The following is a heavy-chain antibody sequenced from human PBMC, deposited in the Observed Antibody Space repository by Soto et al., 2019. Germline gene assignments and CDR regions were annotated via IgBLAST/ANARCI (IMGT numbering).Heavy chain of an antibody. Sequence: QVQLVQSGAEVKKPGSSVKVSCKASGGTFSSYAISWVRQAPGQGLEWMGGIIPIFGTANYAQKFQGRVTMTADETTSTAYMELSSLRSEDTAVYYWARGLLWFGESTLYGMDVWGQGTTVTVSS. V-gene: IGHV1-69*01. CDR2: IIPIFGTA. CDR3: ARGLLWFGESTLYGMDV. CDR1: GGTFSSYA. D-gene: IGHD3-10*01. J-gene: IGHJ6*02.